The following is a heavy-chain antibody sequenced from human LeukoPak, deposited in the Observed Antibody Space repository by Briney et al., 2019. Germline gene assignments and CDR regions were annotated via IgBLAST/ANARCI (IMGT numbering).Heavy chain of an antibody. V-gene: IGHV3-48*01. J-gene: IGHJ4*02. CDR1: GFTFRDYG. Sequence: GGSLRLSCAPSGFTFRDYGMNWVRQTPGKGLEWLAYISKTSSAILYAESVKGRFTISRDNAKNSLFLQMSSLTAEDTAVYYCVRGDEYSIGFFSFDFWGQGTLVTVSS. CDR3: VRGDEYSIGFFSFDF. D-gene: IGHD5-18*01. CDR2: ISKTSSAI.